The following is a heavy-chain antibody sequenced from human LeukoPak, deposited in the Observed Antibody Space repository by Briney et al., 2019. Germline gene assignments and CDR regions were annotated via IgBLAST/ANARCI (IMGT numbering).Heavy chain of an antibody. J-gene: IGHJ4*02. Sequence: SETLSLTCAVYGGSFSGYYWSWIRQPPGKGLEWIGEINHSGSTNYNPSLKSRVTISVDTSKNQFSLKLSSVTAADTAVYYCARLRGKWFGELLPFDYWGQGTLVTVSS. V-gene: IGHV4-34*01. D-gene: IGHD3-10*01. CDR2: INHSGST. CDR3: ARLRGKWFGELLPFDY. CDR1: GGSFSGYY.